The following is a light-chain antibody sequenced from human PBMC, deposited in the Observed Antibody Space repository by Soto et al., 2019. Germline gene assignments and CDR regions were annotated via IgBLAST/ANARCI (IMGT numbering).Light chain of an antibody. CDR3: QQYYSSPIT. CDR2: EAS. V-gene: IGKV1-5*01. Sequence: IQMTQSPSTLSASAGDRVTITCRASQSFXSRLAWYQQKPGKAPKVLXYEASSWESGVPARLSGSGSGTDFTLSINSIQPEDFATYYCQQYYSSPITFGQGTRVDIK. CDR1: QSFXSR. J-gene: IGKJ5*01.